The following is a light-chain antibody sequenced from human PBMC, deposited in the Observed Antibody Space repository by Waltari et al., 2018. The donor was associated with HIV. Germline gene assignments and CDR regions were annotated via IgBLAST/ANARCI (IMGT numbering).Light chain of an antibody. CDR1: QSIGNY. CDR3: QQSYSTPST. V-gene: IGKV1-39*01. CDR2: AAS. J-gene: IGKJ2*01. Sequence: DIQMTQSPSSLSASVGDRVTIACRASQSIGNYLNWYHQTPGKAPKLLIYAASNLQSGVPSRLSGSGSGTDFTLTISSLQPEDFATYYCQQSYSTPSTFGQGTKLE.